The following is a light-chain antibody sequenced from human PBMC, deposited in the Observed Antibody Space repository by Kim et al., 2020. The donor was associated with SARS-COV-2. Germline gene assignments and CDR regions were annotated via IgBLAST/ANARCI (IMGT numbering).Light chain of an antibody. CDR1: SSTVAAGYD. J-gene: IGLJ2*01. V-gene: IGLV1-40*01. CDR2: GNS. CDR3: QSYDSSLRDVV. Sequence: GLRVTLSCTCSSSTVAAGYDVHWYQQLPGTAPSLLIYGNSNRPSGVPDRFSGSKSGTSASLAITGLQAEDEADYYCQSYDSSLRDVVFGGGTQLTVL.